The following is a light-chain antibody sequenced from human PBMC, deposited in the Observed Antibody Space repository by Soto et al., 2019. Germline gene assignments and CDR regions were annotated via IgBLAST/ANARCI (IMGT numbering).Light chain of an antibody. J-gene: IGKJ4*01. CDR3: QQYESYPMT. Sequence: DSQMTQYPSTLSASIGDRVTITCRAGQSISSWLAWYQQKPGKAPKLLISKASTLQSGVPPRFSGSGSGTEFALTISSLQPDGFATYYCQQYESYPMTFGGGTKVVIK. CDR1: QSISSW. CDR2: KAS. V-gene: IGKV1-5*03.